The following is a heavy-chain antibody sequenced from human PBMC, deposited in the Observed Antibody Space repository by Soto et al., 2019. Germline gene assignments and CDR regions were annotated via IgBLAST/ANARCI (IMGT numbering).Heavy chain of an antibody. CDR2: ISAYNGNT. CDR1: GYSFTSYG. J-gene: IGHJ4*02. CDR3: ATDRALEIGDD. D-gene: IGHD1-1*01. V-gene: IGHV1-18*01. Sequence: QVQLVQSGAEVKKPGASVKVSCKASGYSFTSYGISWVRQAPGQGLEWMGWISAYNGNTNYAQKFQGRVTMTTDTSTSTGYMELRTLGSDDTAVYYCATDRALEIGDDWGEGTLVTVSS.